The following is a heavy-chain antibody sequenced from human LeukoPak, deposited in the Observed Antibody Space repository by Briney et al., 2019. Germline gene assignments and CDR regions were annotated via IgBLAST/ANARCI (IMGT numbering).Heavy chain of an antibody. D-gene: IGHD6-19*01. CDR3: ARRSSGGGLFDY. J-gene: IGHJ4*02. CDR1: ARSISSSSCD. V-gene: IGHV4-39*02. CDR2: IFYRVHT. Sequence: PSESLSLACTVHARSISSSSCDWGWIRQPPGKGLRWIGSIFYRVHTYYNPSLKRRVSICVDTSKNHFSLKLSSVTSADTPVYYCARRSSGGGLFDYRGKRALGTV.